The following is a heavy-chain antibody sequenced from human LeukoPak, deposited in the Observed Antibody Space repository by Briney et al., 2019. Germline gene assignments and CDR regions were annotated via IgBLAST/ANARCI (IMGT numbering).Heavy chain of an antibody. CDR1: GVTVSSNY. J-gene: IGHJ3*02. CDR3: ARGGSYLSAFDI. V-gene: IGHV3-53*01. CDR2: IYSGGST. D-gene: IGHD1-26*01. Sequence: GGSLRLSCAVSGVTVSSNYMSWGRQAPGKGLGWVSIIYSGGSTFYADSVKGRFTISRDNSKNTLYLQMNSLRAEDTAVYYCARGGSYLSAFDIWGQGTMVTVSS.